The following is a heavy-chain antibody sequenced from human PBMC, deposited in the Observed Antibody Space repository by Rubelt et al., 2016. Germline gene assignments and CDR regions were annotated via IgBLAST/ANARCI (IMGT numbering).Heavy chain of an antibody. CDR3: ASSWYSNTWCDY. J-gene: IGHJ4*02. CDR1: GFTVSSNY. Sequence: EVQLVESGGVSVRRGGSVRLACRASGFTVSSNYMNWVRQAPGKGLEWVSVVHAGGNTYYADSVKGRFTVSRDNSKNTLYLQMTTPRVEDTAVYYCASSWYSNTWCDYWGQGTLVTVSS. CDR2: VHAGGNT. V-gene: IGHV3-66*02. D-gene: IGHD6-13*01.